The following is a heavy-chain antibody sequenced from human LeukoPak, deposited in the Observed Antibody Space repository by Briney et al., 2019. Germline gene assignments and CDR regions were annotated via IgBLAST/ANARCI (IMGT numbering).Heavy chain of an antibody. CDR1: GFIFDDYG. CDR3: ARDGRHYYGSGSYYLDWFDP. CDR2: INWNGRSI. D-gene: IGHD3-10*01. J-gene: IGHJ5*02. V-gene: IGHV3-20*01. Sequence: GGSLRLSCAASGFIFDDYGMSWVRQVPGKGLEWVSGINWNGRSIGYADSVKGRFTISRDNAKKSLYLQMNNLRAEDTAFYHCARDGRHYYGSGSYYLDWFDPWGQGTLVTVSS.